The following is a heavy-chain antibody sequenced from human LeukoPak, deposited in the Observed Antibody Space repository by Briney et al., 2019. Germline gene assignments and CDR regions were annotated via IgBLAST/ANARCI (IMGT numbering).Heavy chain of an antibody. Sequence: PGGSLRLSCVASGFTVSSNHMNWVRQAPGKGLEGVSITYSGGTTSYYADSVKGRFTISRDNSMNTVYLLMNSLRADDTAVYYCARDSSSHYYFDYWGQGTLVTVSS. D-gene: IGHD2-2*01. CDR2: TYSGGTTS. J-gene: IGHJ4*02. CDR3: ARDSSSHYYFDY. CDR1: GFTVSSNH. V-gene: IGHV3-53*01.